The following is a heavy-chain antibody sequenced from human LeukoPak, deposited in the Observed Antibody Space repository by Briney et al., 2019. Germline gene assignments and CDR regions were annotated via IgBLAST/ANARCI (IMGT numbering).Heavy chain of an antibody. J-gene: IGHJ5*01. Sequence: GCSQRLSCPASGFSLDSYWMSWVRQAPGKGPEWVANMKQDGSEKYYVDSVKGRFTISRDNAKNSLYLQMNSLRAEDTAVYFCTRDGSGWSDSWGQGTLVTVPS. CDR3: TRDGSGWSDS. D-gene: IGHD3-3*01. CDR1: GFSLDSYW. CDR2: MKQDGSEK. V-gene: IGHV3-7*01.